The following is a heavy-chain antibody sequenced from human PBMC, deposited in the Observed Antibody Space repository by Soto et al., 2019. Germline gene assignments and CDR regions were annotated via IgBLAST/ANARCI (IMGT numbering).Heavy chain of an antibody. D-gene: IGHD6-6*01. J-gene: IGHJ6*02. CDR3: ARDSSYSSSSDPYYYYGMDV. V-gene: IGHV4-31*02. CDR2: IYYSGST. Sequence: SETLSLTWTVSGGSISSGGYCWSWIRQHPGKGLEWIGYIYYSGSTYYNPSLKSRVTISVDTSKNQFSLKLSSVTAADTAVYYCARDSSYSSSSDPYYYYGMDVWGQGTTVTVSS. CDR1: GGSISSGGYC.